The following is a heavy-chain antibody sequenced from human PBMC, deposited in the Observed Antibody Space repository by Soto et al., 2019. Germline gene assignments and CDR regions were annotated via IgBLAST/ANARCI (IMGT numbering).Heavy chain of an antibody. D-gene: IGHD3-22*01. CDR3: ASSAPDYYYDSNGFDY. V-gene: IGHV4-59*01. CDR1: GGSISTYY. CDR2: IHYSGTT. Sequence: SETLCLTCTVSGGSISTYYWSWIRQPPGKGLEWIGNIHYSGTTNYKPSLKSRVTISVDTSKNQFSLKLSSVTAADTAVYYCASSAPDYYYDSNGFDYWGQGSLVTVSS. J-gene: IGHJ4*02.